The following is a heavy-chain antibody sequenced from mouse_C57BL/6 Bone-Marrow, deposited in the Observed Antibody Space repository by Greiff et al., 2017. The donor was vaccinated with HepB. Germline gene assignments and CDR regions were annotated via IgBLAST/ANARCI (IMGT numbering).Heavy chain of an antibody. CDR2: ISSGGSYT. Sequence: EVHLVESGGDLVKPGGSLKLSCAASGFPFSSYGMSWVRQTPDKRLEWVATISSGGSYTYYPDSVKGRFTISRDNAKNTLYLQMSSLKSEDTAMYYCARLVTTVVAFDYWGQGTTLTVAS. D-gene: IGHD1-1*01. CDR1: GFPFSSYG. CDR3: ARLVTTVVAFDY. V-gene: IGHV5-6*01. J-gene: IGHJ2*01.